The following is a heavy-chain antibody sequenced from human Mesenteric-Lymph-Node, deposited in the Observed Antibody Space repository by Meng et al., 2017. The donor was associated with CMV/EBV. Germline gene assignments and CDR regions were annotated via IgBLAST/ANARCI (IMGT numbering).Heavy chain of an antibody. CDR1: GFTFSTYN. CDR3: ARERGALYGMDV. J-gene: IGHJ6*02. Sequence: LSLTCAASGFTFSTYNMNWVRQAPGKGLEWVSYISSSSSTIYYADSVKGRFTISRDNAKNSLYLQMNSLRAEDTAVYYCARERGALYGMDVWGQGTTVTVSS. V-gene: IGHV3-48*04. CDR2: ISSSSSTI.